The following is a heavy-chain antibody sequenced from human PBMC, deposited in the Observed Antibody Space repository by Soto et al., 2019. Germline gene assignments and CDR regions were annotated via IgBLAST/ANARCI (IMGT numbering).Heavy chain of an antibody. CDR3: ARATEWNALDI. CDR2: IYRGGPT. V-gene: IGHV3-53*02. J-gene: IGHJ3*02. D-gene: IGHD3-3*01. CDR1: GFSVSGDY. Sequence: DVQLVETGGGLIQPGGSLRLSCAASGFSVSGDYMNWVRQGPGKGLEWVSVIYRGGPTYYADSVRGRFTISRDDSENTLFLQMNGLRAEDTAVYYCARATEWNALDIWGQGTMVTVSS.